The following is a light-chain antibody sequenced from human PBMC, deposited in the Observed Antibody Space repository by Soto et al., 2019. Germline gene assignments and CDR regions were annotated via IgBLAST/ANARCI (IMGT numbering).Light chain of an antibody. CDR3: QTWGTDFSVV. V-gene: IGLV4-69*01. CDR1: SGHSSYA. Sequence: QPVLTQSPSASASLGASVKLTCTLSSGHSSYAIAWHQQQPEKGPRYLMKLNSDGSHNKGDGIPDRFSGSSSGAERYLTISSLQSEDEADYSCQTWGTDFSVVFGGGTKVTVL. J-gene: IGLJ2*01. CDR2: LNSDGSH.